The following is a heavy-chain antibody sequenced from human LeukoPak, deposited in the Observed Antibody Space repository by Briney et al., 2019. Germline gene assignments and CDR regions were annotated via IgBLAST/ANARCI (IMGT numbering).Heavy chain of an antibody. J-gene: IGHJ6*03. Sequence: HGGSLQISCKGSGCIFTSYWIGWVRQVPGKGLEWMGIIYPGDSDTRYSPSFQGQVTISADKSTSTAYLQWSSLKASDTAMYYCARRGEYCSSTSCCRYYYYMDVWGKGTTVTVSS. CDR3: ARRGEYCSSTSCCRYYYYMDV. D-gene: IGHD2-2*01. CDR2: IYPGDSDT. V-gene: IGHV5-51*01. CDR1: GCIFTSYW.